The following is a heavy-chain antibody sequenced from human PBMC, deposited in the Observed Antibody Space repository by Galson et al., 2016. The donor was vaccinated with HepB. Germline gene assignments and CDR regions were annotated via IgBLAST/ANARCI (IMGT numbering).Heavy chain of an antibody. CDR2: ITTNGDDT. CDR3: VKSNLAAPGGFYGMDV. Sequence: SLRPSCAASAFRFSSYPMHWVRQAPGKGLAYVSGITTNGDDTKYADSVKGRFTIFRDNSKNTLYLQMRSLRAEDTAVYYCVKSNLAAPGGFYGMDVWGQGTTVTVSS. V-gene: IGHV3-64D*06. D-gene: IGHD6-13*01. CDR1: AFRFSSYP. J-gene: IGHJ6*02.